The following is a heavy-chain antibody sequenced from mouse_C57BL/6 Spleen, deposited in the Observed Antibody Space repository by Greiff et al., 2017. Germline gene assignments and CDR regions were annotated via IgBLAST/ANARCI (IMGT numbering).Heavy chain of an antibody. J-gene: IGHJ4*01. CDR1: GFSFNTYA. Sequence: EVKLMESGGGLVQPKGSLKLSCAASGFSFNTYAMNWVRQAPGKGLEWVARIRSKSNNYATYYADSVKDRFTISRDDSESMLYLQMNNLKTEDTAMYYCVRQTGTDYYAMDYWGQGTSVTVSS. V-gene: IGHV10-1*01. CDR2: IRSKSNNYAT. CDR3: VRQTGTDYYAMDY. D-gene: IGHD4-1*01.